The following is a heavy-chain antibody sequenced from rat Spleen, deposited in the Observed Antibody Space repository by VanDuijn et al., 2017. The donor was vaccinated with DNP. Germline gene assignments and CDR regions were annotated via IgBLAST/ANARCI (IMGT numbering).Heavy chain of an antibody. D-gene: IGHD4-1*01. CDR1: GFSLTSNG. Sequence: QVQLEESGPGLMQPSETLSLTCTVSGFSLTSNGVGWVRQPLGKGLVWMGTIWAGGSTNYNSAVQSRLSISRDTSKSQVFLKMNRLQPEETGTYYWARHTTGMDAWGQGTSVTVSS. CDR2: IWAGGST. V-gene: IGHV2-72*01. CDR3: ARHTTGMDA. J-gene: IGHJ4*01.